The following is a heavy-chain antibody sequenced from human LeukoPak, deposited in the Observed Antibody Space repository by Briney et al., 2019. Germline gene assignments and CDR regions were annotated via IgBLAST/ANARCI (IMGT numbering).Heavy chain of an antibody. CDR3: ARGECCSSTSCYFSG. V-gene: IGHV4-59*12. CDR1: GGSISSYY. D-gene: IGHD2-2*01. Sequence: PSETLSLTCTVSGGSISSYYWSWIRQPPGKGLEWIGYIYYSGSTNYNPSLKSRVTISVDTSKNQFSLKLSSMTAADTAVYYCARGECCSSTSCYFSGWGQGTLVTVSS. J-gene: IGHJ4*02. CDR2: IYYSGST.